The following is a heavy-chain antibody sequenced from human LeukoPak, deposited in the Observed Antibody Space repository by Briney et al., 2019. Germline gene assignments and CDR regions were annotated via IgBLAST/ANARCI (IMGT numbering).Heavy chain of an antibody. V-gene: IGHV1-2*02. J-gene: IGHJ6*02. CDR2: INPNSGST. Sequence: GASVKVSCKASGYTFTGYYMHWVRQAPGQGLEWMGWINPNSGSTNYAQKSQGRVTMTRDTSISTAYMELSRLRSDDTAVYYCAREGFIAAAGTSLYGMDVWGQGTTVTVSS. CDR3: AREGFIAAAGTSLYGMDV. D-gene: IGHD6-13*01. CDR1: GYTFTGYY.